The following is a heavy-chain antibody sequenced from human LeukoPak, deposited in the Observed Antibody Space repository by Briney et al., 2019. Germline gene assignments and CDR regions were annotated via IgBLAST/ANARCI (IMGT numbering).Heavy chain of an antibody. J-gene: IGHJ4*02. D-gene: IGHD3-10*01. CDR1: GFTFSSYW. CDR3: ARETKGSGSYYFDY. V-gene: IGHV3-7*01. Sequence: GGSLRLSCAASGFTFSSYWMTWVRQAPGKGLEWVAYIKQDGSEKYYVDSVKGRFTISRDNANNSLYLQMNSLRAEDTAVYYCARETKGSGSYYFDYWGQGTLVTVSS. CDR2: IKQDGSEK.